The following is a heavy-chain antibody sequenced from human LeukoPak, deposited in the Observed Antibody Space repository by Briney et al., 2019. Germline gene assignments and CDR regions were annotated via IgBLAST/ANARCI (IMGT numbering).Heavy chain of an antibody. CDR1: GGSISSYY. CDR2: NYYSGGT. D-gene: IGHD1-26*01. V-gene: IGHV4-59*08. J-gene: IGHJ3*02. Sequence: SETLSLTCTLSGGSISSYYWSWIRQPPGKGLEWIGYNYYSGGTNYNPSLKSRVTISVDTSKNQFSLKLSTVTAADTAVYYCARGGIVGATMVPDAFDIWGQGTMVTVSS. CDR3: ARGGIVGATMVPDAFDI.